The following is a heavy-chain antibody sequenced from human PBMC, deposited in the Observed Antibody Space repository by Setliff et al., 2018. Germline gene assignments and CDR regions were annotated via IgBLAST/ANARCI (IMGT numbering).Heavy chain of an antibody. J-gene: IGHJ4*02. D-gene: IGHD4-17*01. V-gene: IGHV4-39*01. Sequence: SETLSLTCTVSGGSISSSSYYWGWIRQPPGKGLEWIGSIDYSGSTYYNPSLKSRVTISVDTSKNQFSLKLSSVTAADTAVYYCARRDGDFDYWGQGTLVTVSS. CDR3: ARRDGDFDY. CDR2: IDYSGST. CDR1: GGSISSSSYY.